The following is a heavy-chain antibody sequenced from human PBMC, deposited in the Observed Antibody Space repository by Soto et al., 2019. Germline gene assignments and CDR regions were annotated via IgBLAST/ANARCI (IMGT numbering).Heavy chain of an antibody. J-gene: IGHJ4*02. D-gene: IGHD3-16*01. CDR1: GFTFSSYA. CDR3: ARGPFGGAIY. CDR2: ISYDGSNK. Sequence: GGSLILSCAASGFTFSSYAMHWVRQAPGKGLEWVAVISYDGSNKYYADSVKGRFTISRDNSKNTLYLQMNSLRAEDTAVDYCARGPFGGAIYWGQGTLVTVSS. V-gene: IGHV3-30-3*01.